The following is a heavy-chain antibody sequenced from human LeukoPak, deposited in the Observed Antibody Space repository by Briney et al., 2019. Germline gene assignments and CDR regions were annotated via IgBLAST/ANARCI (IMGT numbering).Heavy chain of an antibody. J-gene: IGHJ4*02. Sequence: SETLSLTCAVCGGSFSGYYWSWIRQPPGKGLEWIGEINHSGSTNYNPSLKSRVTISVDTSKNQFSLKLSSVTAADTAVYYCARVLGRIPYYYDSSGYYQEDYWGQGTLVTVSS. CDR2: INHSGST. V-gene: IGHV4-34*01. D-gene: IGHD3-22*01. CDR3: ARVLGRIPYYYDSSGYYQEDY. CDR1: GGSFSGYY.